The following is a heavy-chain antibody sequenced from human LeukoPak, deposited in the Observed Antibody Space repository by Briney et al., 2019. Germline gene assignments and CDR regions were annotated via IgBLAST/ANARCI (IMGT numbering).Heavy chain of an antibody. CDR3: ARGRGYCSSTSCYARPSGDAFDI. CDR1: GGSFSGYY. V-gene: IGHV4-34*01. CDR2: INHSGST. Sequence: SETLSLTCAVYGGSFSGYYWSWIRQPPGKGLEWIGEINHSGSTNYNPSLKSRVTISVDTSKNQFSLKLSSVTAADTAVYYCARGRGYCSSTSCYARPSGDAFDIWGQGTMVTVSS. D-gene: IGHD2-2*01. J-gene: IGHJ3*02.